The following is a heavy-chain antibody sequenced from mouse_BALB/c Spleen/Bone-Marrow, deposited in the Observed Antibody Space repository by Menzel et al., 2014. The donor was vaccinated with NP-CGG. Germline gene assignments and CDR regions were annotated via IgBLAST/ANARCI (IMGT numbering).Heavy chain of an antibody. CDR3: ARVYGNYHAMDY. D-gene: IGHD2-1*01. J-gene: IGHJ4*01. CDR1: GYTFTTYT. Sequence: QVQLQQPGAELARPGASVKMSCRASGYTFTTYTMHWVKQRPGQGLEWIGYINPSSGYTYYNQKFKDKTTLTADKSSSAAYLQLSSLTSEDSAVYYCARVYGNYHAMDYWGQGTSVTVSS. V-gene: IGHV1-4*01. CDR2: INPSSGYT.